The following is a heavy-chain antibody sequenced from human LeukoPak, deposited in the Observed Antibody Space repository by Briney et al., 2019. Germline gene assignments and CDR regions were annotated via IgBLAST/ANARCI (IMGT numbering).Heavy chain of an antibody. CDR2: ISYDGSNK. Sequence: GGSLRLSCAASGFTFSSYAMHWVRQAPGKGLEWVAVISYDGSNKYYADSVKGRFTISKDNSKNTLYLQMNSLRAEDTAVYYCARGTPSSSGWLYYGMDVWGQGTTVTVSS. CDR3: ARGTPSSSGWLYYGMDV. CDR1: GFTFSSYA. D-gene: IGHD6-19*01. J-gene: IGHJ6*02. V-gene: IGHV3-30-3*01.